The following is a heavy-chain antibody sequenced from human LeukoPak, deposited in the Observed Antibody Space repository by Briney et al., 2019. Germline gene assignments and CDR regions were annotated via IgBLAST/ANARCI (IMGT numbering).Heavy chain of an antibody. D-gene: IGHD2-21*02. CDR1: GGSISSSGYY. V-gene: IGHV4-30-4*08. J-gene: IGHJ6*02. CDR3: ARYCGGDCPDYYYYGMDV. CDR2: IYYNGNT. Sequence: SQTLSLTCTVSGGSISSSGYYWSWIRQRPGKGLEWVGYIYYNGNTYYNPSLKSRIAISVDTSENQFSLKLSSVTAADTAVYYCARYCGGDCPDYYYYGMDVWGQGTTVTVSS.